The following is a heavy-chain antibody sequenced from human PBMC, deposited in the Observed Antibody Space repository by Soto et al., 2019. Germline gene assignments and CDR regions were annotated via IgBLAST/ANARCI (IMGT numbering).Heavy chain of an antibody. J-gene: IGHJ5*02. CDR1: GFTFDDYT. V-gene: IGHV3-43*01. D-gene: IGHD6-13*01. CDR3: ARHPERIAEIGWFDP. CDR2: ISWDGGST. Sequence: GGSLRLSCAASGFTFDDYTMHWVRQAPGKGLEWVSLISWDGGSTYYADSVKGRFTISRDNSKNSLYLQMNSLRTEDTALYYCARHPERIAEIGWFDPWGQGTLVTVSS.